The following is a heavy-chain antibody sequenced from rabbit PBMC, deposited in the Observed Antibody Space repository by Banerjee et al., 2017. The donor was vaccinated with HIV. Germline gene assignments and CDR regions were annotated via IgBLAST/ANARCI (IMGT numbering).Heavy chain of an antibody. Sequence: QSLEESGGDLVKPGASLTLTCTASGFDFSSNAMCWVRQAPGKRPEWIACIDAGSSGSTYYASWAKGRFTISKTSSTTVTLQMTSLTAADTATYFCARDVAGNSAFILGLWGQGTLVTVS. D-gene: IGHD8-1*01. CDR1: GFDFSSNA. CDR3: ARDVAGNSAFILGL. V-gene: IGHV1S40*01. CDR2: IDAGSSGST. J-gene: IGHJ4*01.